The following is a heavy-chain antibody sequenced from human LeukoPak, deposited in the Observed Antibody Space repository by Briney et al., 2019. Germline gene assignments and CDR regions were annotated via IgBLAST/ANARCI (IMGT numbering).Heavy chain of an antibody. Sequence: AASVKVSCKASGYTFTNYDINWVRQATGQGLEWMGWMNPNSGDTNYAQKFQGGVTITRDTSINTAYMELSSLRSEDTAVYYCARGVATNYWGQGTLVTVSS. D-gene: IGHD5-12*01. CDR1: GYTFTNYD. V-gene: IGHV1-8*01. CDR3: ARGVATNY. J-gene: IGHJ4*02. CDR2: MNPNSGDT.